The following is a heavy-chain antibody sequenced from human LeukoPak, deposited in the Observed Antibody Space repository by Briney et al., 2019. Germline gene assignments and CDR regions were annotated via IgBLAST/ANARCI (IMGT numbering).Heavy chain of an antibody. CDR2: IFPSGGEI. J-gene: IGHJ4*02. CDR1: GFTFSTFA. Sequence: GGSLRLSCAASGFTFSTFAMIWVRQPPGKGLEWVSSIFPSGGEIHYADSVRGRFTISRDNSKSTLSLQMNSLRAEDTAIYYCATYRQVLLPFESWDQGTLVTVSS. D-gene: IGHD2-8*02. CDR3: ATYRQVLLPFES. V-gene: IGHV3-23*01.